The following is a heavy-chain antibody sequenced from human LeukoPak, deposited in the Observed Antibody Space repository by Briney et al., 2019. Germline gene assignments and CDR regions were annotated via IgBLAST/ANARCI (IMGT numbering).Heavy chain of an antibody. J-gene: IGHJ6*03. V-gene: IGHV3-48*03. Sequence: SGGSLRLSCVASGFTFSSYEMNWVRQAPGKGLEWVSYISSSGSTIYYADSVKGRFTISRDNAKNSLYLQTNSLRAEDTAVYYCAREGVGRYYYYYYMDVWGKGTTVTISS. D-gene: IGHD2-8*01. CDR2: ISSSGSTI. CDR3: AREGVGRYYYYYYMDV. CDR1: GFTFSSYE.